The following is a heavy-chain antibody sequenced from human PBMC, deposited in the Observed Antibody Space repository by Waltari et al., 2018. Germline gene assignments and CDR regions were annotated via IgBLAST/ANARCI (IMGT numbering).Heavy chain of an antibody. J-gene: IGHJ4*02. CDR1: GFTFDDYT. CDR3: AKDPSFGSEGYFDY. D-gene: IGHD2-15*01. Sequence: EVQLVESGGVVVQPGGSLRLSCAASGFTFDDYTMHWVRQAPGKGLEWVSLISWDGGSTYYADSVKGRFTISRDNSKNSLYLQMNSLRTEDTALYYCAKDPSFGSEGYFDYWGQGTLVTVSS. CDR2: ISWDGGST. V-gene: IGHV3-43*01.